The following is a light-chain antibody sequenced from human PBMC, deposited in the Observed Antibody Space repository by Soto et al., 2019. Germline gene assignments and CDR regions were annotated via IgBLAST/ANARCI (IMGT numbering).Light chain of an antibody. CDR2: RVS. CDR3: QQDYDCPWT. Sequence: DAVLIQSPFSLPVTLVQPASISFISTQILVHSDGNTYLNWFHQRPGQSPRRLLYRVSNRDSGVPDKFSGSGSGTDFTLNISSLQPEDFAIYYCQQDYDCPWTFGQGTKVE. CDR1: QILVHSDGNTY. V-gene: IGKV2-30*02. J-gene: IGKJ1*01.